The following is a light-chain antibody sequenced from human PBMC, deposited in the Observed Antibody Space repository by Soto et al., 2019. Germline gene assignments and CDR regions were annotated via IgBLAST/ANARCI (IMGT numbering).Light chain of an antibody. Sequence: DLQMTQSPSALSASVGDRVTITCRASQIISSWVAWYQQKPGKAPKLLIYKASTLESGVPSMFSGSGSGTKFTLTISSLQPDDSATYYCQHYANYKWTFGQGTKVEIK. CDR2: KAS. CDR1: QIISSW. CDR3: QHYANYKWT. J-gene: IGKJ1*01. V-gene: IGKV1-5*03.